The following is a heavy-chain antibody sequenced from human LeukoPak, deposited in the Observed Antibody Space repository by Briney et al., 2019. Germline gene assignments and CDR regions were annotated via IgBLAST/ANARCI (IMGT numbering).Heavy chain of an antibody. V-gene: IGHV3-66*01. J-gene: IGHJ3*02. Sequence: GGSLRLSCAASGFTVSSNYMSWIRQAPGKGLEWVSVIYRSGSTHYADSVKDRFIISRDNSKNTLYLQMNSLRAEDTAVYYCASEMAQVLGAFDIWGQGTMVTVSS. D-gene: IGHD5-24*01. CDR1: GFTVSSNY. CDR3: ASEMAQVLGAFDI. CDR2: IYRSGST.